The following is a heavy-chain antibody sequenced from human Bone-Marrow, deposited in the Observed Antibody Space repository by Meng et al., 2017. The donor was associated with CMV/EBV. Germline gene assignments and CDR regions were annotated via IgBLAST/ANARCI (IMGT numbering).Heavy chain of an antibody. Sequence: SETLSLTCTVSGGSISSYYWSWIRQPPGKGLEWIGYIYYNGSTNYNPSLKSRVTISVDTSKNQFSLKLSSVTAADTAVYYCARSVNYDFWSGSPVGSFDYWGQGTLVTVSS. D-gene: IGHD3-3*01. CDR3: ARSVNYDFWSGSPVGSFDY. CDR1: GGSISSYY. V-gene: IGHV4-59*01. J-gene: IGHJ4*02. CDR2: IYYNGST.